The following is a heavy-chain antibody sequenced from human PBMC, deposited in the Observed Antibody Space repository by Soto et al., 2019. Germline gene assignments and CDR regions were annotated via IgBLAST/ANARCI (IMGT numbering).Heavy chain of an antibody. V-gene: IGHV1-2*02. D-gene: IGHD3-3*01. J-gene: IGHJ6*02. CDR1: GYTFTGYY. Sequence: DSVKVSCKASGYTFTGYYMHWVLQAPGQGLELMGWINPNSGGTNYAQKFQGRVTMTRDTSINTAYMELSRLRSDDTAVYYCAXDPNYDFWSGGYYGMDVWGQGTTVTVSS. CDR2: INPNSGGT. CDR3: AXDPNYDFWSGGYYGMDV.